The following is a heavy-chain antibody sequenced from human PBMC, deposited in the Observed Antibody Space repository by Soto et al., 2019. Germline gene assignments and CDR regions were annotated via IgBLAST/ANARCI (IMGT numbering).Heavy chain of an antibody. CDR1: GFSLSTSGAG. D-gene: IGHD3-16*01. CDR2: VYWDDDK. CDR3: AYRVYAGWLTGSEHDY. J-gene: IGHJ4*02. V-gene: IGHV2-5*02. Sequence: QITLKESGPTLVKPTQTLTLTCTFSGFSLSTSGAGVGWIRQPPPKALEWLAVVYWDDDKRYSPSLKSRLTITKDTSKNQAVLKMTNMDPVETATYYGAYRVYAGWLTGSEHDYWGPGTLVTVSS.